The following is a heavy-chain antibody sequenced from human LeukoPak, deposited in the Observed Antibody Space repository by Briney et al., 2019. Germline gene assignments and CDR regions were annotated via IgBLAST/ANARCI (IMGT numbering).Heavy chain of an antibody. CDR3: ARGGRYCSSTSCYTNAFDI. CDR2: IYYSGST. V-gene: IGHV4-39*07. CDR1: GGSISSSSYY. D-gene: IGHD2-2*02. Sequence: PSETLSLTCTVSGGSISSSSYYWGWIRQPPGKGLEWIGSIYYSGSTYYNPSLKSRVTISVDTSKNQFSLKLSSVTAADTAVYYCARGGRYCSSTSCYTNAFDIWGQGTMVTVSS. J-gene: IGHJ3*02.